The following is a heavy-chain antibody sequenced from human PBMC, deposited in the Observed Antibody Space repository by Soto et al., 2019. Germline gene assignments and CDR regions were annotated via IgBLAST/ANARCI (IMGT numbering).Heavy chain of an antibody. Sequence: EVQLLESGGGLVQPGGSLRLSCAASGFTFSSYAMSWVRQAPGKGLEWVSAISGSGGSTYYADSVKGRFTISRDNSKNSLYLQMNSLRAEDTAVYYCASLLDCGGDCYPRSDAFDIWGQGTMVTVSS. V-gene: IGHV3-23*01. J-gene: IGHJ3*02. CDR2: ISGSGGST. CDR3: ASLLDCGGDCYPRSDAFDI. CDR1: GFTFSSYA. D-gene: IGHD2-21*02.